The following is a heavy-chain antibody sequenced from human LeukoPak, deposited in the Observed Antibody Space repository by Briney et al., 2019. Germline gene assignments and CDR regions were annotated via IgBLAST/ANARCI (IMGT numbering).Heavy chain of an antibody. CDR2: IYSGGST. J-gene: IGHJ5*02. CDR1: GFTFSSYS. Sequence: GGSLRLSCAASGFTFSSYSMNWVRQAPGKGLEWVSVIYSGGSTYYADSVKGRFTISRDNSKNTLYLQMNSLRAEDTAVYYCAKDAPGDILTGLNWFDPWGQGTLVTVSS. V-gene: IGHV3-53*01. D-gene: IGHD3-9*01. CDR3: AKDAPGDILTGLNWFDP.